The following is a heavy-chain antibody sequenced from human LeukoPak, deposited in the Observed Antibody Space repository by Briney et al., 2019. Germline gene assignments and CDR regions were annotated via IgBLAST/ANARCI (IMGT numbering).Heavy chain of an antibody. CDR1: GFTFSSYA. Sequence: GGSLRLSCAASGFTFSSYAMHWVRQAPGKGLEWVAVISYDGSNKYYADSVKGRFTISRDNSKNTLYLQMNSLRAEDTAVYYCARPYSSSSGHADPLDYWGQGTLVTVSS. J-gene: IGHJ4*02. V-gene: IGHV3-30-3*01. D-gene: IGHD6-6*01. CDR2: ISYDGSNK. CDR3: ARPYSSSSGHADPLDY.